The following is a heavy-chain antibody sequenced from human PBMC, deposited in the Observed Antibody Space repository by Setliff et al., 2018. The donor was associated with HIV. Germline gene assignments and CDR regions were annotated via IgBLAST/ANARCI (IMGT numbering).Heavy chain of an antibody. J-gene: IGHJ4*02. CDR1: GFTFSSYS. Sequence: GGSLRLSCAASGFTFSSYSMNWVRQAPGKGLEWVSYISSSSSTIYYADSVKGRFTISRDNAKNSLYLQMNSLRAEDTAVYYCAKDHATSSWFTALLDYWGQGALVTVSS. CDR2: ISSSSSTI. V-gene: IGHV3-48*04. CDR3: AKDHATSSWFTALLDY. D-gene: IGHD6-13*01.